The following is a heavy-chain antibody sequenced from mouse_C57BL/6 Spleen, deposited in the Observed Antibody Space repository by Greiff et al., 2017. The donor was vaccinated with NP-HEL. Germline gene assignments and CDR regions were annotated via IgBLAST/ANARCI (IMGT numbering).Heavy chain of an antibody. CDR1: GYTFTDYY. J-gene: IGHJ4*01. Sequence: EVQLQQSGPELVKPGASVKISCKASGYTFTDYYMNWVKQSHGKSLEWIGDINPNNGGTSYNQKFKGKATLTVDKSSSTAYMELRSLTSEDSAVYYCASHHDYDAMDYWGQGTSVTVSS. CDR2: INPNNGGT. CDR3: ASHHDYDAMDY. V-gene: IGHV1-26*01.